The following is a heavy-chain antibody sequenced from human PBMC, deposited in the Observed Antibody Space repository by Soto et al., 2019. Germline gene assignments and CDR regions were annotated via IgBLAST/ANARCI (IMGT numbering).Heavy chain of an antibody. D-gene: IGHD3-22*01. V-gene: IGHV4-30-2*01. CDR1: GGSISSGGYS. CDR2: IYHSGST. J-gene: IGHJ3*02. CDR3: ARGAYYYDSSGYAAARDDAFDI. Sequence: QLQLQESGSGLVKPSQTLSLTCAVSGGSISSGGYSWSWIRQPPGKGLEWIGYIYHSGSTYYNPSLKSRVTKSVDRSKNQFSLKLSSVTAADTAVYYCARGAYYYDSSGYAAARDDAFDIWGQGTMVTVSS.